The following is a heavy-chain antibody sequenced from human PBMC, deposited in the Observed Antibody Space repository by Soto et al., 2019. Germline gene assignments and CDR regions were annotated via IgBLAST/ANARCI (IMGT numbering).Heavy chain of an antibody. V-gene: IGHV4-30-2*01. Sequence: QLQLQESGSGLVKPSQTLSLTCAVSGGSISSGGYSWSWIRQPPGKGLECIGYIYHSGSTYYNPAHESRITKIDNRSNKQFSQKRSLGAAEDAVVYYGAGGEGYTFDYWGQGTLVTVSS. CDR2: IYHSGST. CDR1: GGSISSGGYS. CDR3: AGGEGYTFDY. J-gene: IGHJ4*02. D-gene: IGHD3-16*01.